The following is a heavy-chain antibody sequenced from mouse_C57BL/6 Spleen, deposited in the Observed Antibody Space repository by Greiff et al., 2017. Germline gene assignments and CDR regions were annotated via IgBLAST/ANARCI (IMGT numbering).Heavy chain of an antibody. CDR2: IDPETGGT. CDR1: GYTFTDYE. CDR3: TGLGRAWFAY. J-gene: IGHJ3*01. Sequence: QVQLQQSGAELVRPGASVTLSCKASGYTFTDYEMHWVKQTPVHGLEWIGAIDPETGGTAYNQKFKGKAILTADKSSSTAYMELRSLTSEDSAVYYCTGLGRAWFAYWGQGTLVIVSA. D-gene: IGHD4-1*01. V-gene: IGHV1-15*01.